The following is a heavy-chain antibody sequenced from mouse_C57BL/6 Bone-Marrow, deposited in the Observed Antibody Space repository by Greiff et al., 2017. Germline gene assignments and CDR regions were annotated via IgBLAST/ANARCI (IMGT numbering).Heavy chain of an antibody. CDR2: IDPSDSET. D-gene: IGHD1-1*01. Sequence: VQVKQPGAELVRPGSSVKLSCKASGYTFTSYWMHWVKQRPIQGLEWIGNIDPSDSETHYNQKFKDKATLTVDKSSSTAYMQLSSLTSEDSAVYYCARDYYYGSSLAYWGQGTLVTVSA. CDR1: GYTFTSYW. V-gene: IGHV1-52*01. J-gene: IGHJ3*01. CDR3: ARDYYYGSSLAY.